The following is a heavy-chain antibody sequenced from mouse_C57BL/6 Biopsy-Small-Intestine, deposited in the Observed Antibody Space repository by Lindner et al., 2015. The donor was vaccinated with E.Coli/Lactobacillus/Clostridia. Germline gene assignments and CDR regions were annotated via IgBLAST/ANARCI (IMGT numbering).Heavy chain of an antibody. CDR1: GYTFTSYG. V-gene: IGHV1-81*01. D-gene: IGHD1-3*01. CDR3: ARGEDNSFAY. CDR2: IFPGSDNA. Sequence: VQLQESGPELVKPGASVKLSCKASGYTFTSYGISWVKQRTGQDLEWIGKIFPGSDNAYFKENFKDKATLTADKSSSTAYMELRSLTSEDSAVYFCARGEDNSFAYWGQGTLVTVSA. J-gene: IGHJ3*01.